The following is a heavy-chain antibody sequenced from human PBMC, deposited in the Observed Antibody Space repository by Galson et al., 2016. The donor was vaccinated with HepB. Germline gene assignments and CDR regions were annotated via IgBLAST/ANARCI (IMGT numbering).Heavy chain of an antibody. CDR1: GFTFRNYG. J-gene: IGHJ6*04. Sequence: SLRLSCAASGFTFRNYGMTWVRQAPGKGLEVVSSISPSGDSTGYADSVKGRVTISSDNSKNTLSLQMNRLTADDTAIYYCVQGSTAPAVWGKGTTVTVSS. V-gene: IGHV3-23*01. D-gene: IGHD2-2*01. CDR2: ISPSGDST. CDR3: VQGSTAPAV.